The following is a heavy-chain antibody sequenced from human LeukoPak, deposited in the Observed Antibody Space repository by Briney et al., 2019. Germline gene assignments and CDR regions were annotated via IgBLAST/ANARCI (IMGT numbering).Heavy chain of an antibody. CDR3: AKVPWLGGYYFIFDY. CDR1: GYTFTSYG. CDR2: ISAYNGNT. J-gene: IGHJ4*02. D-gene: IGHD3-22*01. V-gene: IGHV1-18*01. Sequence: ASVKVSCKASGYTFTSYGISWVRQAPGQGLEWMGWISAYNGNTNYAQKLQGRVTMTTDTSTSTAYMELRSLRSDDTAVYYCAKVPWLGGYYFIFDYWGQGTLVTVSS.